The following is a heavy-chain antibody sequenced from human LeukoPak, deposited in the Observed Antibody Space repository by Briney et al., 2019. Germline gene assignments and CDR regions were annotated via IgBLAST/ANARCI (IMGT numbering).Heavy chain of an antibody. Sequence: GESLKISCKGSGYSFTSYWIGWVRQMPGKGLEWIGIIYPGDSDTRYSPSFQGQVTISADKSISTAYLQWSSLKASDTAMCYCATGGYCSSTSCVNWFDPGGQGTLVTVSS. J-gene: IGHJ5*02. D-gene: IGHD2-2*01. CDR3: ATGGYCSSTSCVNWFDP. CDR1: GYSFTSYW. CDR2: IYPGDSDT. V-gene: IGHV5-51*01.